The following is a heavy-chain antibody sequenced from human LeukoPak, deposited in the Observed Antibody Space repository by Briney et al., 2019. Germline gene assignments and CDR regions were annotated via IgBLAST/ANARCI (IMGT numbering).Heavy chain of an antibody. D-gene: IGHD6-19*01. J-gene: IGHJ6*03. CDR2: MNPNSGNT. Sequence: ASVKVSCKASGYTFTSYDINWVRQATGQGLEWMGWMNPNSGNTGYAQKFQGRVTMTRNTSISTAYMELSSLRSEDTAVYYCARGRGSGWYMSHYYYYMDVWGKGTTVTISS. V-gene: IGHV1-8*01. CDR3: ARGRGSGWYMSHYYYYMDV. CDR1: GYTFTSYD.